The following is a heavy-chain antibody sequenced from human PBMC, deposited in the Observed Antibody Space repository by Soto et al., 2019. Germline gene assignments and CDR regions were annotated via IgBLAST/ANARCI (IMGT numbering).Heavy chain of an antibody. J-gene: IGHJ1*01. CDR1: GGTFSSYA. V-gene: IGHV1-69*13. Sequence: ASVKVSCKASGGTFSSYAISWVRQAPGQGLEWMGGIIPIFGTANYAQKFQGRVTITADESTSTAYMELSSLRSEDTAVYYCASNWYGVAEYFQHWGRGTLVTVSS. CDR2: IIPIFGTA. CDR3: ASNWYGVAEYFQH. D-gene: IGHD1-1*01.